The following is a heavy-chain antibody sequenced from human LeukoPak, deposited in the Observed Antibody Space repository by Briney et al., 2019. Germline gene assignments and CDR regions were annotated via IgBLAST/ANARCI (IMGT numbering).Heavy chain of an antibody. CDR1: GGSFSGYY. D-gene: IGHD3-9*01. J-gene: IGHJ6*02. CDR2: INHSGST. CDR3: ARDTLGYFDWLSSLYYYYYGMDV. Sequence: SETLSLTCAVYGGSFSGYYWSWIRQPPGKGLEWIGEINHSGSTNYNPSLKSRVTISVDTSKNQFSLKLSSVTAADTAVYYCARDTLGYFDWLSSLYYYYYGMDVWGQGTTVTVSS. V-gene: IGHV4-34*01.